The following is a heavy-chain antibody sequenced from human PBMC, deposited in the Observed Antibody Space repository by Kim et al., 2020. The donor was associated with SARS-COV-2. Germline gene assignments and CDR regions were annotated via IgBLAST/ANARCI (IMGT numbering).Heavy chain of an antibody. CDR2: GTT. J-gene: IGHJ6*02. CDR3: ARDRAMDV. Sequence: GTTNYTPSLKSRVTISVGKSKNPFSLQLSSGTAADTAVYYCARDRAMDVWGQGTTVTVSS. V-gene: IGHV4-4*02.